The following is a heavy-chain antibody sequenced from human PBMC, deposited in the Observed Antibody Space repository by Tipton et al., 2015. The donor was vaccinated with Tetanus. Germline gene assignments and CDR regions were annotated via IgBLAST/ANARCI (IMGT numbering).Heavy chain of an antibody. V-gene: IGHV3-23*01. CDR3: AKARTGEGDYFDY. CDR1: GFTFSNYA. Sequence: GSLRLSCAASGFTFSNYAMSWVRQAPGKGLEWVSAISGSGGSTYYADSVKGRFTISRDNSKNTLYLQMNSLRAEDTAVYYCAKARTGEGDYFDYWGQGTLVTVSS. CDR2: ISGSGGST. D-gene: IGHD7-27*01. J-gene: IGHJ4*02.